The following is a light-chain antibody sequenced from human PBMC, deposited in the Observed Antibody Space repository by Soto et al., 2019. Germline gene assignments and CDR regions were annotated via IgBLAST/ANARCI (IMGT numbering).Light chain of an antibody. V-gene: IGLV2-8*01. J-gene: IGLJ2*01. CDR3: SLYAGSDNVI. Sequence: QSVLTQPRSASGSPGQSVAISCTGTSSDLGTSNLVSWDLQHPGRAPQLLIYDVSTRPSEVSNRFSGSKSGNTASLTISGLQAEDEADYYCSLYAGSDNVIFGGGTTLPVL. CDR2: DVS. CDR1: SSDLGTSNL.